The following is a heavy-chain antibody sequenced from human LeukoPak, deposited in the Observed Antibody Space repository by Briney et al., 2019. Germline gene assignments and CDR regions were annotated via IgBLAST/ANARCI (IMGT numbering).Heavy chain of an antibody. Sequence: PGGSLRLPCAASGFTFSSYGMHWVRQAPGKGLEWVAVIWYDGSNKYYADSVKGRFTISRDNSKNTLYLQMNSLRAEDTAVYYCAREGANSGSYYPWFDPWGQGTLVTVSS. V-gene: IGHV3-33*01. CDR2: IWYDGSNK. CDR1: GFTFSSYG. CDR3: AREGANSGSYYPWFDP. J-gene: IGHJ5*02. D-gene: IGHD1-26*01.